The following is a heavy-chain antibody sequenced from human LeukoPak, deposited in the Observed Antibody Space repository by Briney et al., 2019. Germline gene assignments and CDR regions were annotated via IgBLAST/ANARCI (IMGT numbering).Heavy chain of an antibody. CDR3: ARVSQWLVPY. D-gene: IGHD6-19*01. CDR1: GFTFSDYY. Sequence: GGSLRLSCAASGFTFSDYYMSWIRQAPGKGLEWVSYISSTSSYINYADSVKGRFTISRDNAKNSLFLQMNSLRAEDTAVYYCARVSQWLVPYWGQGTLVTVSS. V-gene: IGHV3-11*05. J-gene: IGHJ4*02. CDR2: ISSTSSYI.